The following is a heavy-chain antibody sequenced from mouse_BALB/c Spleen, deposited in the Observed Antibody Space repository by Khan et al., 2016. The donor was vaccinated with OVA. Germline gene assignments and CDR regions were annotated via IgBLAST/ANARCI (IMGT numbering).Heavy chain of an antibody. Sequence: EVQLQESGPSLVKPSQTLSLTCSVTGDSITSGFWNWIRKFPGNKFEYMGYVTYSGNTYFNQSLKSRISITRDTSKSQSYLKLNSVTTEDTSTYFCARSYGSWAMDYWGQGTSVTVSS. J-gene: IGHJ4*01. CDR3: ARSYGSWAMDY. CDR1: GDSITSGF. V-gene: IGHV3-8*02. D-gene: IGHD1-1*01. CDR2: VTYSGNT.